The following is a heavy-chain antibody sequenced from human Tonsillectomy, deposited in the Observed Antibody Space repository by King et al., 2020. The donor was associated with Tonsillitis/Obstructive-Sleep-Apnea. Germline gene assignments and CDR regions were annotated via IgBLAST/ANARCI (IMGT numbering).Heavy chain of an antibody. V-gene: IGHV3-11*06. CDR3: ASDHNDEDYFDH. Sequence: VQLVEAGGGLVKPGGSLRLSCAASGFTFSDYYMSWIRQAPGKGLEWVSYISSSSSYTKYADSVKGRFTISRDNAKNSLYLQMNSLRAEDTAVYYCASDHNDEDYFDHWGQGTLVTVSS. D-gene: IGHD1-1*01. J-gene: IGHJ4*02. CDR2: ISSSSSYT. CDR1: GFTFSDYY.